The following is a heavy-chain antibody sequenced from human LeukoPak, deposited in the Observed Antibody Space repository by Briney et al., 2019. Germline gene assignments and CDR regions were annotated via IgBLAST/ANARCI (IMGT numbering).Heavy chain of an antibody. J-gene: IGHJ3*02. CDR3: ARARLGGDAFDI. CDR1: GGTFSSYA. CDR2: IIPIFGTA. D-gene: IGHD3-10*01. Sequence: GASVKVSCKASGGTFSSYAISWVRQAPGQGLEWMGGIIPIFGTANYAQKLQGRVTMTTDTSTSTAYMELRSLRSDDTAVYYCARARLGGDAFDIWGQGTMVTVSS. V-gene: IGHV1-69*05.